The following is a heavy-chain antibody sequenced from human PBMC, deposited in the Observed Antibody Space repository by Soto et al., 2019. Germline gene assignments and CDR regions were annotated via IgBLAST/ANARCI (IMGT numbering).Heavy chain of an antibody. Sequence: QVQLVESGGGVVQPGRSLRLSCAASGFTFSSYGMHWVRQAPGKGLEWVAVISYDGSNKYYADSVKGRFTISRDNSKNKLYRQMNSLRAEDTAVYYCAKDPEYCTNGVCYPSDWGQGTLVTVSS. J-gene: IGHJ4*02. CDR3: AKDPEYCTNGVCYPSD. CDR1: GFTFSSYG. D-gene: IGHD2-8*01. CDR2: ISYDGSNK. V-gene: IGHV3-30*18.